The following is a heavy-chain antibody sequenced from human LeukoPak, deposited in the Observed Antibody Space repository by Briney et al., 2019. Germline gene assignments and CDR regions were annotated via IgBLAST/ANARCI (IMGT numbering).Heavy chain of an antibody. CDR3: AKDQRGSSYYYYYGMDV. J-gene: IGHJ6*02. CDR1: GFTFDDYA. V-gene: IGHV3-9*01. CDR2: ISWNSGSI. Sequence: GGSLRLSCAASGFTFDDYAMHWVRQAPGKGLEWVSGISWNSGSIGYADSVKGRFTIFRDNAKNSLYLQMNSLRAEDTALYYCAKDQRGSSYYYYYGMDVWGQGTTVTVSS. D-gene: IGHD6-6*01.